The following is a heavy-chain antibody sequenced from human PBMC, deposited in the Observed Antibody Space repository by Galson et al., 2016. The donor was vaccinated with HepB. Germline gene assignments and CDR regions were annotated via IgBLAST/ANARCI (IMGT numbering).Heavy chain of an antibody. J-gene: IGHJ6*02. V-gene: IGHV3-15*01. CDR2: IKSKTDGGTT. CDR3: RYGMDV. Sequence: SLRLSCAASGFTFSNAWMSWVRQAPGKGLEWVGRIKSKTDGGTTDYAAPGRGRFSISRDDSKNTLYLQMNSLKTEDTAVYYCRYGMDVWGQGTTVTVSS. CDR1: GFTFSNAW.